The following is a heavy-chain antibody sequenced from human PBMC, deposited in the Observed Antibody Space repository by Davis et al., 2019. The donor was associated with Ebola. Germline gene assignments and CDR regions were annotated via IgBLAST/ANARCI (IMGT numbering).Heavy chain of an antibody. J-gene: IGHJ6*02. D-gene: IGHD6-13*01. CDR3: ARERAAAGHYYYYGMDV. CDR1: GFTFSSYA. CDR2: ISYDGSNK. V-gene: IGHV3-30-3*01. Sequence: GESLKISCAASGFTFSSYAMHWVRQAPGKGLEWVAVISYDGSNKYYADSVKGRFTISRDNSKNTLYLQMNSLRAEDTAVYYCARERAAAGHYYYYGMDVWGQGTTVTVSS.